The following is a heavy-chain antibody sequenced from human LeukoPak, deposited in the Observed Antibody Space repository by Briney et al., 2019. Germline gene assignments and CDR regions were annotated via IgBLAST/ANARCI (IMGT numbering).Heavy chain of an antibody. Sequence: SETLSLTCTVSGGSISSYYWSWIRQPPGKGLEWIGYIYYSGSTNYNPSLKSRVTISVDTSKNQFSPKLSSVTAADTAVYYCARARAYYYDSSGSIDYWGQGTLVTVSS. CDR1: GGSISSYY. J-gene: IGHJ4*02. D-gene: IGHD3-22*01. V-gene: IGHV4-59*01. CDR3: ARARAYYYDSSGSIDY. CDR2: IYYSGST.